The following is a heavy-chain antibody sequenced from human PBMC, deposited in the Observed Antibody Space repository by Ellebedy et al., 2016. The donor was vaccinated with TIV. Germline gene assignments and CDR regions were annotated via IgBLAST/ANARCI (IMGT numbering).Heavy chain of an antibody. J-gene: IGHJ4*01. CDR1: GFTFSSYG. D-gene: IGHD3-22*01. Sequence: GGSLRLXXAASGFTFSSYGMHWVRQAPGKGLEWVAVIWYDGSNKYYADSVKGRFTISRDNSKNTLYLQMNSLRAEDTAVYYCARSLRGDTSAYYPFDYWGHGTLVTVSS. CDR2: IWYDGSNK. V-gene: IGHV3-33*01. CDR3: ARSLRGDTSAYYPFDY.